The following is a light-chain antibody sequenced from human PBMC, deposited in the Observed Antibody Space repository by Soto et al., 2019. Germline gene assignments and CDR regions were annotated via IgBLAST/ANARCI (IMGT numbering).Light chain of an antibody. J-gene: IGKJ3*01. V-gene: IGKV3-20*01. CDR2: GAS. CDR1: QSVGATY. CDR3: QQYGNFLS. Sequence: EIVLTQSPGTLSLSPGERATLSCRASQSVGATYLAWYQQKRGQAPRILIYGASTRATGIPDRFSGSESGTDFTLTIRRLEPEDFAVYYCQQYGNFLSFGPGTEVDMK.